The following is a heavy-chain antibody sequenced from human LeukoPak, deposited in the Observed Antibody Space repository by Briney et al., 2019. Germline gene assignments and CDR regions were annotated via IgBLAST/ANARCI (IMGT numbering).Heavy chain of an antibody. V-gene: IGHV3-21*01. CDR2: ISTSSSYT. J-gene: IGHJ5*02. CDR3: GRMGRIVVVPAEVDP. Sequence: RGSLRLSCAASGFTFSSYSMNWVRQAPGKGLEWVSSISTSSSYTYYADSVKGRFTISRDNAKNSLYLRMNSLRAEDTAVYYCGRMGRIVVVPAEVDPWGQGTLVTVSS. CDR1: GFTFSSYS. D-gene: IGHD2-2*01.